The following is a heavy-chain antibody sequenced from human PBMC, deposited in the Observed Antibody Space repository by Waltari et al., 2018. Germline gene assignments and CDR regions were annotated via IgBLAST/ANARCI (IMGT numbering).Heavy chain of an antibody. CDR1: GSHFHAPT. D-gene: IGHD3-16*01. CDR3: AKQKTGGANDF. J-gene: IGHJ4*02. V-gene: IGHV3-73*02. Sequence: EVQLVESGGGLVLPGISLKFSCAASGSHFHAPTIHWVRQASGKGLEWIGRIRSTFNNYATGYGESMKGRFTISRDDSKDTAYLEIHSLKTEDTAVYYCAKQKTGGANDFWGQGTLVTVSA. CDR2: IRSTFNNYAT.